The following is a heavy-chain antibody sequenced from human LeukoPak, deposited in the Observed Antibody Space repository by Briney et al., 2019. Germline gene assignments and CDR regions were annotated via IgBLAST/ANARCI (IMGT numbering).Heavy chain of an antibody. Sequence: SETLSLTCTVSGGSISSSSYYRGWIRQPPGKGLEWIGSIYYSGSTYYNPSLKSRVTISVDTSKNQFSLKLSSVTAADTAVYYCASGAAYCGGDCPPGPVDYWGQGTLVTVSS. V-gene: IGHV4-39*01. J-gene: IGHJ4*02. CDR1: GGSISSSSYY. CDR3: ASGAAYCGGDCPPGPVDY. CDR2: IYYSGST. D-gene: IGHD2-21*02.